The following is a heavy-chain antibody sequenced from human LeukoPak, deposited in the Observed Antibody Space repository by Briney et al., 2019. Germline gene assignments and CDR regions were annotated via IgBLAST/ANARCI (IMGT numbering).Heavy chain of an antibody. CDR1: GYTFTGYY. Sequence: ASVKVSCKASGYTFTGYYMHWVRQAPGQGLEWMGWINPNSGGTNYAQKFRGWVTMTRDTSISTAYMELSRLRSDDTAVYYCARASPRYSSSWYYFDYWGQGTLVTVSS. CDR3: ARASPRYSSSWYYFDY. V-gene: IGHV1-2*04. J-gene: IGHJ4*02. D-gene: IGHD6-13*01. CDR2: INPNSGGT.